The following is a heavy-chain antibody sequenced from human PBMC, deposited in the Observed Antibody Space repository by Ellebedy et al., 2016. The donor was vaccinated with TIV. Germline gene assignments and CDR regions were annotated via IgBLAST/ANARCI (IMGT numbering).Heavy chain of an antibody. V-gene: IGHV3-48*02. CDR1: GFTFSNYW. J-gene: IGHJ4*02. CDR3: ARDPGSSGYDLDY. Sequence: PGGSLRLSCTASGFTFSNYWMTWVRQAPGKGLEWVSYISSSSSTIYYADSVKGRFTISRDNAKNSLYLQMNSLRDEDTAVYYCARDPGSSGYDLDYWGQGTLVTVSS. D-gene: IGHD5-12*01. CDR2: ISSSSSTI.